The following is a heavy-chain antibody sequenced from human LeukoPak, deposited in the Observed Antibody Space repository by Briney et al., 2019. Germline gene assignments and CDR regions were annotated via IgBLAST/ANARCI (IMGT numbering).Heavy chain of an antibody. D-gene: IGHD5-12*01. CDR3: AKDEHLSGYDLGYFDY. V-gene: IGHV3-74*01. CDR1: GFTFSDYW. CDR2: ISSDGSRV. J-gene: IGHJ4*02. Sequence: GGSLRLSCAASGFTFSDYWMHWVRQAPGKGLVWVSRISSDGSRVTYVDSVKGRFTISRDNSKNTLYLQMNSLRAEDTAVYYCAKDEHLSGYDLGYFDYWGQGTLVTVSS.